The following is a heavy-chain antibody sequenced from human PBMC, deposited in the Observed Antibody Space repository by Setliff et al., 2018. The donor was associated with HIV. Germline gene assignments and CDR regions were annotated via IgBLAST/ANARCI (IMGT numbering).Heavy chain of an antibody. CDR2: IGGSTGST. Sequence: ETLSLTCTVSGDSISNYYWSWVRQPPGKGLEWVSAIGGSTGSTYYADSVKGRFTTSRDNAKNTLYLQMNSLRAEDTAVYYCARDLSYDYDRSSDTFDYWGQG. CDR1: GDSISNYY. D-gene: IGHD3-22*01. CDR3: ARDLSYDYDRSSDTFDY. V-gene: IGHV3-23*01. J-gene: IGHJ4*02.